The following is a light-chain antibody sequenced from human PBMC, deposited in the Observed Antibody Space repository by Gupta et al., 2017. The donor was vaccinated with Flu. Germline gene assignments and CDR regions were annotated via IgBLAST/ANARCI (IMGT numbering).Light chain of an antibody. J-gene: IGLJ2*01. CDR1: SDINVGSYN. Sequence: QPVLTQPPSSSASPGESARLTGTLPSDINVGSYNIYWYQQKPGSPPRYLLYYYSDSDKGQGSGVPSRFSGSKDASANTGIFLISGLQSEDEADYYCMIWPSNASVVFGGGTKLTVL. CDR2: YYSDSDK. V-gene: IGLV5-37*01. CDR3: MIWPSNASVV.